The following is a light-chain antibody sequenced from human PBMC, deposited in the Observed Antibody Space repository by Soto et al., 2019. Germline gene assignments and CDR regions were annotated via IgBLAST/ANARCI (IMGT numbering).Light chain of an antibody. CDR1: SSDVGGSNY. CDR3: SSSSSGSTRVV. V-gene: IGLV2-14*03. J-gene: IGLJ3*02. Sequence: QSALTQPASVSGTPGQSITISCTGTSSDVGGSNYVCWYQQNPGKAPQIMIFDVNRRPSGISNRFSGSKSGNTASLTISGLQVEDEAHYYCSSSSSGSTRVVFGGETKLTVL. CDR2: DVN.